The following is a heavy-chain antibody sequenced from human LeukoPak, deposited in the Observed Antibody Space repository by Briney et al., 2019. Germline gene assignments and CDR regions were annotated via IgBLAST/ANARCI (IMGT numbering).Heavy chain of an antibody. CDR3: VRREYDSSGYSYYFDY. Sequence: GGSLRFSCAASGFTFSSYAMNWVRQAPGKGLQWVSAISGSGGSTYYADSVKGRFTISRDNSKNTLYLQMNSLRAEDTAVYYCVRREYDSSGYSYYFDYWGQGTLVTVSS. CDR1: GFTFSSYA. V-gene: IGHV3-23*01. D-gene: IGHD3-22*01. J-gene: IGHJ4*02. CDR2: ISGSGGST.